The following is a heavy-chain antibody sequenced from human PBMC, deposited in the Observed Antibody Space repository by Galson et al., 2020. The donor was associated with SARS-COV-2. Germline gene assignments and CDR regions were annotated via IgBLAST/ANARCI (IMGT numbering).Heavy chain of an antibody. CDR3: ARDGQLLYAFDI. D-gene: IGHD2-2*01. J-gene: IGHJ3*02. CDR2: IWYDGSNK. V-gene: IGHV3-33*01. Sequence: TGGSLRLSCAASEFNFSSYGMHWVRQAPGKGLEWVAVIWYDGSNKYYADSVKGRFTISRDNSKNTLYLQMNSLRAEDTAVYYCARDGQLLYAFDIWGQGTMVTVSS. CDR1: EFNFSSYG.